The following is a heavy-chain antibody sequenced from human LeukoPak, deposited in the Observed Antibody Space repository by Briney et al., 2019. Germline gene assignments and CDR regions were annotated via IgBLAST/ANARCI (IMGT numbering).Heavy chain of an antibody. Sequence: GGSLRLSCAASGFTFTRYTVHWVRQAPGKGLEWVALVLYDGSKKYYADSVKGRFTLSRDNSKNTLSLQMNTLRPDDTAVYYCVRDNYGGILDFWGQGTLVTVSS. CDR2: VLYDGSKK. CDR3: VRDNYGGILDF. V-gene: IGHV3-30*04. D-gene: IGHD2-21*01. CDR1: GFTFTRYT. J-gene: IGHJ4*02.